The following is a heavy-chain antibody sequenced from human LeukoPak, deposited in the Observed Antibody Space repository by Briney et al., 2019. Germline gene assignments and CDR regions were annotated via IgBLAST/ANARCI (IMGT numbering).Heavy chain of an antibody. V-gene: IGHV4-59*01. CDR3: ARGGTDTAMVRTDYYSYMDV. Sequence: PSETLSLTCTVSGGSISSYYWSWIRQPPGKGLEWIGYIYYSGSTNYNPSLKSRVTISVDTSKNQFSLKLSSVTAADTAVYYCARGGTDTAMVRTDYYSYMDVWGKGTTVTVSS. D-gene: IGHD5-18*01. CDR1: GGSISSYY. CDR2: IYYSGST. J-gene: IGHJ6*03.